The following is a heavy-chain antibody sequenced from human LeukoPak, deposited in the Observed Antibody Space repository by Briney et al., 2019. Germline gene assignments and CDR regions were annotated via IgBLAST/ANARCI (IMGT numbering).Heavy chain of an antibody. Sequence: PSETLSLTCTVSGGSISSSSYYWGWIRQPPGKGLEWIGSIYYSGSTYYNPSLKSRVTISVDTSKNRFSLKLSSVTAADTAVYYCARPHLLLGSTGGFDPWGQGTLVTVSS. D-gene: IGHD2-2*01. CDR3: ARPHLLLGSTGGFDP. V-gene: IGHV4-39*01. CDR1: GGSISSSSYY. CDR2: IYYSGST. J-gene: IGHJ5*02.